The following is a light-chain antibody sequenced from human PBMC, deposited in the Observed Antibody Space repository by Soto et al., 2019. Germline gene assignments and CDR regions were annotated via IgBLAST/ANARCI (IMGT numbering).Light chain of an antibody. CDR3: QPYNNWPLT. V-gene: IGKV1-5*03. Sequence: DIHMTQSPSTLSGSVGDRVTITCRASQTISSWLAWYQQKPGKAPKLLIYKASTLKSGVPSRFSGSGSGTEFTLTINSLQSEDFAIYYCQPYNNWPLTFGGGTKVDIK. J-gene: IGKJ4*01. CDR2: KAS. CDR1: QTISSW.